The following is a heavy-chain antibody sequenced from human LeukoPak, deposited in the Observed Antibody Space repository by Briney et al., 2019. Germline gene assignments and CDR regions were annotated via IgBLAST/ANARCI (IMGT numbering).Heavy chain of an antibody. Sequence: SETLSLTCTVSGGSISSYYWSWIRQPPGKGLEWIGYVYYSGSAHYNPSLKSRVTISVDTSKNQLSLKLGSVTAADTAVYYCARSYYDSSGYFSFDYWGQGTLVTVSS. CDR1: GGSISSYY. CDR3: ARSYYDSSGYFSFDY. D-gene: IGHD3-22*01. V-gene: IGHV4-59*01. J-gene: IGHJ4*02. CDR2: VYYSGSA.